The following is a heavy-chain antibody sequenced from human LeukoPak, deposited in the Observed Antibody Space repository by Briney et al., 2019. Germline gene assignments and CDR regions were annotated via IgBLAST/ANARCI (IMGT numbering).Heavy chain of an antibody. J-gene: IGHJ4*02. D-gene: IGHD7-27*01. Sequence: SETLSLTCTVSGYSISSGYYWGWIRQPPGKGLEWIGSIHHSGSTYYNPSLKSRVTISVDTSKNQFSLKLSSVTAADTAVYYCASRKLGNDYWGQGTLVTVSS. CDR1: GYSISSGYY. V-gene: IGHV4-38-2*02. CDR2: IHHSGST. CDR3: ASRKLGNDY.